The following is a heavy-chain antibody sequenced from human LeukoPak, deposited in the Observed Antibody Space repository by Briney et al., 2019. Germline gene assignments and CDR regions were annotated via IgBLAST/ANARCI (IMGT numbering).Heavy chain of an antibody. Sequence: PSETLSLTCTVSGGSISSDCWSWIRQPPGKGLEWIGYIYYSGSTNHNPSLKSRVTISVDTSKNQLSLKLSSVTAADTAVYYCALDRGYCSGGSCYRWFDPWGQGTLVTVSS. J-gene: IGHJ5*02. V-gene: IGHV4-59*01. CDR2: IYYSGST. D-gene: IGHD2-15*01. CDR1: GGSISSDC. CDR3: ALDRGYCSGGSCYRWFDP.